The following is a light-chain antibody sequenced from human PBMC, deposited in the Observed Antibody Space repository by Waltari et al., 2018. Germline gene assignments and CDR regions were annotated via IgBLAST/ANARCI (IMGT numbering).Light chain of an antibody. Sequence: EIVMTQSPATLSVSPGERATPSCRASQSLNTHLAWYQQKPGQAPRLLIYGASTRATGIPARFSGHGSGTDFTLTISSLQSEDFALYYCQQYNNWPPYTFAQGTKLEIK. CDR1: QSLNTH. J-gene: IGKJ2*01. V-gene: IGKV3-15*01. CDR2: GAS. CDR3: QQYNNWPPYT.